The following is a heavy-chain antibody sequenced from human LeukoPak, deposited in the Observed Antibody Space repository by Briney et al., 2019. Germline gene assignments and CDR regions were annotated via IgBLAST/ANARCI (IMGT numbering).Heavy chain of an antibody. J-gene: IGHJ3*02. CDR1: GDSVSSNSAA. CDR3: AREEVYYGDFAIDAFDI. D-gene: IGHD4-17*01. V-gene: IGHV6-1*01. Sequence: SQTLSLTCAISGDSVSSNSAAWNWIRQSPSRGLEWLRRTYYRSKWYNDYAVSVKSRITINPDTSKNQFSLQLNSVTPEDTVVYYCAREEVYYGDFAIDAFDIWGQGTMVTVSS. CDR2: TYYRSKWYN.